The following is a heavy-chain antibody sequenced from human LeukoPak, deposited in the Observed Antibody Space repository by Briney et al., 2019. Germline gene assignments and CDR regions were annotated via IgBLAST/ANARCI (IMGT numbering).Heavy chain of an antibody. CDR1: GFTFSDHY. Sequence: PGGSLRLSCAASGFTFSDHYMTWVRQAPGEGLEWVATIRSVGSEQFYVDSVKGRFTISRDNAKNSLYLQMDSLRVEDTGIYYCARFLWSSGHNFFADWGQGAQVTVSA. D-gene: IGHD6-19*01. CDR3: ARFLWSSGHNFFAD. CDR2: IRSVGSEQ. J-gene: IGHJ4*02. V-gene: IGHV3-7*03.